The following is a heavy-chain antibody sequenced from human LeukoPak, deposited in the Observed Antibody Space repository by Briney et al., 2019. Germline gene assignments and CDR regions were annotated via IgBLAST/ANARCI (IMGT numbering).Heavy chain of an antibody. V-gene: IGHV3-30*02. CDR3: AKAPRSSTSCPEY. CDR2: IRYDGSNK. Sequence: GGSLRLSCAASGFTFSSYGMHWVRQAPGKGLEWVAFIRYDGSNKYYADSVKGRFTISRDNSKNTLYLQMNSLRPEDTTVYYCAKAPRSSTSCPEYWGQGTQVIVSS. CDR1: GFTFSSYG. D-gene: IGHD2-2*01. J-gene: IGHJ4*02.